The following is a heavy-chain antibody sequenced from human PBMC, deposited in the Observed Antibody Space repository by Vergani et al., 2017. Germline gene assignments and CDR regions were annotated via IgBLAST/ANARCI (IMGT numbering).Heavy chain of an antibody. CDR3: AKDSSSGWPSSSYYYGMDV. J-gene: IGHJ6*02. V-gene: IGHV3-30*18. Sequence: QEQVVESGGGVVQPGRSLRLSCAASGFIFSSYDMHWVRQAPGKGLEWVAVMSFDGSNKYYADSVKGRFTISRDNSKNTLYLQMSSLRAEDTAVYYCAKDSSSGWPSSSYYYGMDVWGQGTTVTVSS. CDR1: GFIFSSYD. D-gene: IGHD6-19*01. CDR2: MSFDGSNK.